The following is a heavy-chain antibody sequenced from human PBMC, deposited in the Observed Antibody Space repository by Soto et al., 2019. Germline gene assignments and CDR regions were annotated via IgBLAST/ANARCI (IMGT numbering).Heavy chain of an antibody. J-gene: IGHJ5*02. Sequence: PSETLSLTCTVSGGSISSYYWSWIRQPPGKGLEWIGYIYYSGSTNYNPSLKSRVTISVDTSKNQFSLKLSSVTAADTAVYYCERGDYYYDSSGKDDNWFDPWGQGTLVTVSS. V-gene: IGHV4-59*01. CDR3: ERGDYYYDSSGKDDNWFDP. CDR1: GGSISSYY. D-gene: IGHD3-22*01. CDR2: IYYSGST.